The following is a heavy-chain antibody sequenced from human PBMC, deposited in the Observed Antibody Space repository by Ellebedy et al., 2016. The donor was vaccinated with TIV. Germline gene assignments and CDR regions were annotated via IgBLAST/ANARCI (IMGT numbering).Heavy chain of an antibody. CDR2: IRSTGSEK. J-gene: IGHJ4*02. CDR3: SRGWSTPDS. D-gene: IGHD2-15*01. CDR1: GFTYSNYN. V-gene: IGHV3-21*06. Sequence: GESLKISCVSSGFTYSNYNMNWVRQYPGKGLEWVSSIRSTGSEKYYAQSVKGRFTISRDSARDTLFLQMNSLRAEDTAVSFCSRGWSTPDSWGQGTLVSVSS.